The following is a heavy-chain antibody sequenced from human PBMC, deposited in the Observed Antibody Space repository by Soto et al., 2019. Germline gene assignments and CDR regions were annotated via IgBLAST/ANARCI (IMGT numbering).Heavy chain of an antibody. CDR2: LGFDGGGR. D-gene: IGHD1-26*01. J-gene: IGHJ6*02. CDR1: GFAFDTYG. Sequence: LRLSCAASGFAFDTYGMHWVRQTPGKGLEWVAVLGFDGGGRYYADSVKGRFTISRDNSKKMLYLQMDALRADDTAFYYCSREPVGPDYAMDVWGQGAMVTVSS. V-gene: IGHV3-33*01. CDR3: SREPVGPDYAMDV.